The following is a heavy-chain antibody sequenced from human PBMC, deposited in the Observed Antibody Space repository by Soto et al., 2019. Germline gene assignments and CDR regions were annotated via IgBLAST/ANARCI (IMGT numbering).Heavy chain of an antibody. Sequence: EVQLVESGGGLVQPGGSLRLSCAASGFTFSNYALNWVRQAPGKGLEWISFISTSGDTMYYADSVKGRVAISRDNAKNSLYLQINRLRDEATAVYYCARDGSDLMGGWGQGTLVTVSS. D-gene: IGHD2-8*01. J-gene: IGHJ1*01. CDR2: ISTSGDTM. CDR3: ARDGSDLMGG. CDR1: GFTFSNYA. V-gene: IGHV3-48*02.